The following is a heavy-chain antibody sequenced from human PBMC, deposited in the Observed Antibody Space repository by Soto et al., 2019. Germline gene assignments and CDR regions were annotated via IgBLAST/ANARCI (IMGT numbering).Heavy chain of an antibody. J-gene: IGHJ4*02. CDR2: IIPLLNIA. Sequence: QVQLVQSGAEVKKPGSSVKVSCKASGGPFSNDIITWVRQAPGQGLEWMGRIIPLLNIANYAQKFQGRGTITADRSTGTAYMELNSLRSEHTAVYYCARDSPIGSTFSGYDAIDYWGQGTLVTVSS. CDR3: ARDSPIGSTFSGYDAIDY. CDR1: GGPFSNDI. D-gene: IGHD5-12*01. V-gene: IGHV1-69*08.